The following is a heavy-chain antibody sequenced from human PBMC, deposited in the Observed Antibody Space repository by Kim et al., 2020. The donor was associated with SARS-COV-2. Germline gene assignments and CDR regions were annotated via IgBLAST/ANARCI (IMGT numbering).Heavy chain of an antibody. D-gene: IGHD1-26*01. CDR2: FYGGADAT. Sequence: GGSLRLSCAASGFTFWGYTMNWVRQAPGKGLEWVSLFYGGADATRYADSVKGRFTISRDNSKSTLYLQMTTLRVEDTAVYDCVKGTGFILPSDSTYNLDVWGPGTTVIVSS. CDR1: GFTFWGYT. CDR3: VKGTGFILPSDSTYNLDV. J-gene: IGHJ6*02. V-gene: IGHV3-23*03.